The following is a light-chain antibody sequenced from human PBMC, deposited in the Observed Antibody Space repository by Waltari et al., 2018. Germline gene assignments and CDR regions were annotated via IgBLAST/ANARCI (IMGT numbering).Light chain of an antibody. Sequence: DIQMTQSPASLAASLGDRSTITCRPSQSVTTSLNLYQQKSGEPPKLLISAASSFQSGVPSRFSGSGSGTDFTLTITHLQPEDVATYFCQQSHSPPFTFGPGTKV. CDR2: AAS. CDR3: QQSHSPPFT. CDR1: QSVTTS. J-gene: IGKJ3*01. V-gene: IGKV1-39*01.